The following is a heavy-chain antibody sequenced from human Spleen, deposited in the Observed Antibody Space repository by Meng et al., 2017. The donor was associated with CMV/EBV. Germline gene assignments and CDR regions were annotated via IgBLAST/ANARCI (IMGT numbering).Heavy chain of an antibody. CDR3: ARGVYGSGTFDY. CDR2: INHSGST. V-gene: IGHV4-34*01. Sequence: QVQLQQWGEGLLKPSETLSLTCAVYGGSFSGYYWSWIRQPPGKGLEWIGEINHSGSTNYNPSLKSRVTISVDTSKNQFSLKLSSVTAADTAVYYCARGVYGSGTFDYWGQGTLVTVSS. CDR1: GGSFSGYY. D-gene: IGHD3-10*01. J-gene: IGHJ4*02.